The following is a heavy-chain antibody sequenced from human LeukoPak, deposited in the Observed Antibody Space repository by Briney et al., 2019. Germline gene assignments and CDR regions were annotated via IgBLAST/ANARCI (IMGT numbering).Heavy chain of an antibody. CDR2: INHSGST. V-gene: IGHV4-34*01. CDR3: ARVRRLSRLDY. Sequence: SETLSLTCAVSGGSFSGYYWTWIRQPPGKGLEWIGEINHSGSTNYNPSLKSRVTISVDTSKNQFSLKLSSVTAADTAVYYCARVRRLSRLDYWGQGTLVTVSS. CDR1: GGSFSGYY. J-gene: IGHJ4*02.